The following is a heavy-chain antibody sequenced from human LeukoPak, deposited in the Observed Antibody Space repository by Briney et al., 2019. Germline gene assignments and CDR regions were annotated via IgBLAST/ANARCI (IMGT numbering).Heavy chain of an antibody. CDR1: VYTFTNYG. CDR2: ISAYNGNT. V-gene: IGHV1-18*01. J-gene: IGHJ6*02. Sequence: ASVKVSCEASVYTFTNYGISWVRQAPGQGREGMGWISAYNGNTNYAQKLQGRGTMTTDTSTSTAYMELRSLRSDDTAVYYCAREMERAGLYYYYYGMDVWGQGTTVTVSS. D-gene: IGHD1-14*01. CDR3: AREMERAGLYYYYYGMDV.